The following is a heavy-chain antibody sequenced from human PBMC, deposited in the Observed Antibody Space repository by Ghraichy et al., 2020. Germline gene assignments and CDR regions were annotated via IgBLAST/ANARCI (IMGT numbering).Heavy chain of an antibody. CDR3: AKDLYFYDFWSGSFDY. Sequence: GESLNISCTVSGFTFSTHAMAWVRQAPGKGLEWVSGISGSGISTYYAYSVKGRFTISRDNSKNTVYLQMNSQRDEDTAVYYCAKDLYFYDFWSGSFDYWGQGTLVIVSS. V-gene: IGHV3-23*01. J-gene: IGHJ4*02. D-gene: IGHD3-3*01. CDR2: ISGSGIST. CDR1: GFTFSTHA.